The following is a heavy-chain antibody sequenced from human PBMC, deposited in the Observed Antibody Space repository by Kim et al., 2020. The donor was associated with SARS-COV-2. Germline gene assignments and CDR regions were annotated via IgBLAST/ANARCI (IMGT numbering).Heavy chain of an antibody. D-gene: IGHD2-8*01. CDR3: AKARLTDSNLFDP. J-gene: IGHJ5*02. V-gene: IGHV3-9*01. Sequence: AAPGGGRFTIARDNAKNSLYLQMSSLRDDDTAFYYCAKARLTDSNLFDPWGQGTMVTVSS.